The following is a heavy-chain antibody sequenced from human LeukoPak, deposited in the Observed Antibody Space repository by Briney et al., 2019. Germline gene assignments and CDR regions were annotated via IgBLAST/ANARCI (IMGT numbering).Heavy chain of an antibody. CDR1: GFTFSSYW. Sequence: PGGSLRLSCAASGFTFSSYWMSWVRQAPGKGLEWVANIKQDGSEKYYVDSVKGRFTISRDNAKNSLYLQMNSLRAEGTAVYYCARDPRAGNYYYYGMDVWGQGTTVTVSS. D-gene: IGHD1-26*01. V-gene: IGHV3-7*01. CDR2: IKQDGSEK. CDR3: ARDPRAGNYYYYGMDV. J-gene: IGHJ6*02.